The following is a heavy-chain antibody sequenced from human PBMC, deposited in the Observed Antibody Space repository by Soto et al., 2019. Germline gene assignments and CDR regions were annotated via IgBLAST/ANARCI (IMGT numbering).Heavy chain of an antibody. Sequence: QVQLQESGPGLVKPSQTLSLTCTVSGGSISSGGYYWSWIRQHPGKGLEWIGYLYYSGSTYYNPSLKRRVTISVDTSKNQLSLKLSSVTAADTAVYYCASGTEVSPSWDVWGQGTTVTVSS. CDR1: GGSISSGGYY. J-gene: IGHJ6*02. V-gene: IGHV4-31*03. D-gene: IGHD1-26*01. CDR2: LYYSGST. CDR3: ASGTEVSPSWDV.